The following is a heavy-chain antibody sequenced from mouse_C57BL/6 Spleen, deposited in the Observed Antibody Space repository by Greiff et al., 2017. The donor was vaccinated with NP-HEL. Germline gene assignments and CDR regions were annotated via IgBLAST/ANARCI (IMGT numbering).Heavy chain of an antibody. CDR3: ARNFYDGYYGYYAMDY. D-gene: IGHD2-3*01. CDR2: INPSTGGT. CDR1: GYSFTGYY. J-gene: IGHJ4*01. Sequence: VQLQQSGPELVKPGASVKISCKASGYSFTGYYMNWVKQSPEKSLEWIGEINPSTGGTTYNQKFKAKATLTVDKSSSTAYMQLKSLTSEDSAVYYCARNFYDGYYGYYAMDYWGQGTSVTVSS. V-gene: IGHV1-42*01.